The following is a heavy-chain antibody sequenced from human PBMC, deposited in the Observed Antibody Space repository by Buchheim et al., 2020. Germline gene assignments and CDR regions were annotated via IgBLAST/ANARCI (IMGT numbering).Heavy chain of an antibody. D-gene: IGHD6-19*01. CDR2: ISSSYGGT. Sequence: EVQLLESGGGLVQTGGSLRLSCAASVLTFSNYAMSWVRQAPGKGLEWVSSISSSYGGTFYADSVKGRFTISRDNVKNLLYLQMNSLRAEDTAIYYCAKKGDYSSGWSFYFDSWGQGTL. J-gene: IGHJ4*02. V-gene: IGHV3-23*01. CDR3: AKKGDYSSGWSFYFDS. CDR1: VLTFSNYA.